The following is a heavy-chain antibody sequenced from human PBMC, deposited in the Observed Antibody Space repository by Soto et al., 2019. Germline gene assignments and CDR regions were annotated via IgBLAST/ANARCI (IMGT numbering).Heavy chain of an antibody. Sequence: EVQLVESGGGLVQPGGSLRLSCAASGFTFTSYSMNWVRQAPGKGLEWVSYIRGTTHYADSVKGRFTISRDNARSSLYRQMNSLRADDTAVYYCARDDSFAFDIWGQGTMVTVSS. D-gene: IGHD2-21*01. CDR2: IRGTT. J-gene: IGHJ3*02. CDR3: ARDDSFAFDI. CDR1: GFTFTSYS. V-gene: IGHV3-48*01.